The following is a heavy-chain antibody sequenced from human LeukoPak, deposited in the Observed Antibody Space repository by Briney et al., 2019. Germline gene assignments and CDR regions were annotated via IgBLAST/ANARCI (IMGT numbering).Heavy chain of an antibody. CDR1: GYTFTSYY. CDR3: AREGVAAPLSVAAFDI. CDR2: INPSGGST. V-gene: IGHV1-46*01. D-gene: IGHD2-15*01. J-gene: IGHJ3*02. Sequence: ASVKVSCKASGYTFTSYYMHWVRQAPGQGLEWMGIINPSGGSTSYAQKFQGRVTMTRDTSTSTVYMELSSLRSEDTAVYYCAREGVAAPLSVAAFDIWGQGTMVTVSS.